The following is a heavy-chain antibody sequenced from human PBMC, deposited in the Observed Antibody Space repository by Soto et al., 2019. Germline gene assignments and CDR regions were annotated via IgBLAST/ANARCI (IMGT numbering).Heavy chain of an antibody. V-gene: IGHV3-53*01. Sequence: GGSLRLSCVASGLPVAGSYMAWVRQAPGEGLEWASVIYNDGTTYYSQSVEGRFTISRDTSKNTLYPQMDRLRDEDTAVYYCVRPLPSGQTHARDVWGQGTTVTVSS. CDR1: GLPVAGSY. D-gene: IGHD3-10*01. CDR2: IYNDGTT. CDR3: VRPLPSGQTHARDV. J-gene: IGHJ6*02.